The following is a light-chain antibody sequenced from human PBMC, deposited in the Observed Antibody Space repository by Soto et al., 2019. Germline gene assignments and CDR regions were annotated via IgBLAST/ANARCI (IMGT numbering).Light chain of an antibody. CDR3: NAYAGSNNWV. Sequence: QSVLTQPPSASGSPGQSVTISCTGTSSDVGGYNYVSWYQQHPGKAPKLIIYEVSKWPSEIPDRFSGSKSGNTASLTVSGIQAEDEADYYCNAYAGSNNWVFGGGTKLTVL. CDR1: SSDVGGYNY. V-gene: IGLV2-8*01. J-gene: IGLJ3*02. CDR2: EVS.